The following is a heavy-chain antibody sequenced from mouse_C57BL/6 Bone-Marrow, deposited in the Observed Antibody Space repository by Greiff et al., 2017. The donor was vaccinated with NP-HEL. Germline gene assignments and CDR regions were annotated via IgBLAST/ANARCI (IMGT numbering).Heavy chain of an antibody. CDR3: TRLRLRAWFAY. V-gene: IGHV1-15*01. J-gene: IGHJ3*01. Sequence: VQLQQSGAELVRPGASVTLSCKASGYTFTDYEMHWVKQTPVHGLEWIGAIDPETGGTAYNQKFKGKAILTADKSSSTAYMELRSLTSEDSAFYYCTRLRLRAWFAYWGQGTLVTVSA. CDR2: IDPETGGT. D-gene: IGHD2-4*01. CDR1: GYTFTDYE.